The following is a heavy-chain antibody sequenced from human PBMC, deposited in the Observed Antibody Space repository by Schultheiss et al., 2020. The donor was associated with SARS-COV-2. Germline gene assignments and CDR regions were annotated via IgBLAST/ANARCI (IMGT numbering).Heavy chain of an antibody. CDR2: ISAYNGNT. D-gene: IGHD3-10*01. CDR3: ARVISVDEWFGEFNYGMDV. CDR1: GGTFSSYA. Sequence: ASVKVSCKASGGTFSSYAISWVRQAPGQGLEWMGWISAYNGNTNYAQKLQGRVTMTTDTSTSTAYMELRSLRSDDTAVYYCARVISVDEWFGEFNYGMDVWGQGTTVTVSS. V-gene: IGHV1-18*01. J-gene: IGHJ6*02.